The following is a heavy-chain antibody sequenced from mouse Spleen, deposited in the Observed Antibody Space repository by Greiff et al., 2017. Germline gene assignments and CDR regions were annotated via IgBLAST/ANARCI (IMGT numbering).Heavy chain of an antibody. J-gene: IGHJ2*01. Sequence: EVKLVESGPGLVKPSQSLSLTCSVTGYSITSGYYWNWIRQFPGNKLEWMGYISYDGSNNYNPSLKNRISITRDTSKNQFFLKLNSVTTEDTATYYCARVGWENYFDYWGQGTTLTVSS. CDR2: ISYDGSN. V-gene: IGHV3-6*02. D-gene: IGHD2-3*01. CDR1: GYSITSGYY. CDR3: ARVGWENYFDY.